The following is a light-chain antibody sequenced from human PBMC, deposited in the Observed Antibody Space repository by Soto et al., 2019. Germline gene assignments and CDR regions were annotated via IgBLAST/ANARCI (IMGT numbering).Light chain of an antibody. CDR3: TSHAGSNNYV. V-gene: IGLV2-8*01. J-gene: IGLJ1*01. Sequence: QSLLTHPPSASWSPGQSVTISCTGTSSDVGGYNYVSWYQQHPGKAPKLIISEVSKRPSGVPDRFSGSKSGNTASLTVSGLQAEDEADYYCTSHAGSNNYVFGTGTKVTVL. CDR1: SSDVGGYNY. CDR2: EVS.